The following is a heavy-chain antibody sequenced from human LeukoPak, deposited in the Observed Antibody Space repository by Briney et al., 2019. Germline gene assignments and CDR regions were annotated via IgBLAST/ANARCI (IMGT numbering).Heavy chain of an antibody. CDR1: GYAFTRYY. CDR3: AREGGYRGDY. J-gene: IGHJ4*02. CDR2: INLNSGDT. D-gene: IGHD3-16*02. V-gene: IGHV1-2*02. Sequence: GASVKVSCKAPGYAFTRYYIHWVRQAPGQGLEWTGWINLNSGDTNYAQKFQGRVTVTRDTSISTAYMELSRLRSDDTAVYYCAREGGYRGDYWGQGTLVTVSS.